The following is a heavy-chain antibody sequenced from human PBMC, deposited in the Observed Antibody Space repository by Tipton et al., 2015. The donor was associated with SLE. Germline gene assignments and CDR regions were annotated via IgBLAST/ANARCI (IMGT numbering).Heavy chain of an antibody. CDR1: GDSISRSGYY. Sequence: TLSLTCTVSGDSISRSGYYWGWIRQPPGKGLEWIGTMYYRGTTNYNPSLKTRVTISLDTSKNQFSLKLTSVTAADTAVYYCARGISSGWWHYWGQGNLVTVSS. CDR3: ARGISSGWWHY. J-gene: IGHJ4*02. CDR2: MYYRGTT. V-gene: IGHV4-39*07. D-gene: IGHD6-19*01.